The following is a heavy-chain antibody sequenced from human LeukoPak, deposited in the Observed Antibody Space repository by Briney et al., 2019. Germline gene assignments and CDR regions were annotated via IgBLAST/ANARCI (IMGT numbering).Heavy chain of an antibody. D-gene: IGHD2-21*01. J-gene: IGHJ4*02. Sequence: ASVKVSCKVSGYTLTELSMHWVRQAPGKGLEWMGGFDPEDGETIYAQKFQGRVTMTEDTSTDTAYMELSSLRSEDTAVYYCATPTGILWQTYFDYWGQGTLVTVSS. CDR1: GYTLTELS. V-gene: IGHV1-24*01. CDR2: FDPEDGET. CDR3: ATPTGILWQTYFDY.